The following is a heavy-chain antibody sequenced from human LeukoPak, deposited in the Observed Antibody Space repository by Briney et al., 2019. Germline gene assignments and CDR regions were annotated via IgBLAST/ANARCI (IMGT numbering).Heavy chain of an antibody. CDR2: INTNTGHP. J-gene: IGHJ5*01. D-gene: IGHD3-16*02. V-gene: IGHV7-4-1*02. CDR1: GYTFTSYA. Sequence: ASVKVSCKASGYTFTSYAMNWVRQAPGQGLEWTGWINTNTGHPMYAQRFTGRFVFYLDTSVTTAYLQISSLKSEDTAVYYWARAYQPLGGLSFPDSWGQGTLVTVSS. CDR3: ARAYQPLGGLSFPDS.